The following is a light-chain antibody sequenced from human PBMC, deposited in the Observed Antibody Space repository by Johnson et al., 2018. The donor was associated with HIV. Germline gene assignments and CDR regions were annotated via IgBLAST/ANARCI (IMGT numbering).Light chain of an antibody. CDR2: ENN. V-gene: IGLV1-51*02. CDR1: SSNIGNNY. CDR3: GTWDSSLSAGFYV. J-gene: IGLJ1*01. Sequence: QSVLTQPPSVSAAPGQKVTISCSGSSSNIGNNYVSWYQQLPGTAPKLLIYENNKRPSGIPDRFSGSKSGTSATLGITGLQTGDGADYYCGTWDSSLSAGFYVFGTGTKVTVL.